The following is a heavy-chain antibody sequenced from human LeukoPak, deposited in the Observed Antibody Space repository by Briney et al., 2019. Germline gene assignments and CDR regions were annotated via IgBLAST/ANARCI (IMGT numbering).Heavy chain of an antibody. CDR2: IYYSGST. J-gene: IGHJ4*02. D-gene: IGHD4-23*01. V-gene: IGHV4-59*01. CDR3: ARVSEDYGSNSGDFDS. Sequence: SQTLSLTCAVSGGSISGYYWNWIRQPPGKGLEWIGYIYYSGSTNYNPSLQSRVTISVDTSKNQFSLKLRSVTAADTAVYYCARVSEDYGSNSGDFDSWGQGTLVTVSS. CDR1: GGSISGYY.